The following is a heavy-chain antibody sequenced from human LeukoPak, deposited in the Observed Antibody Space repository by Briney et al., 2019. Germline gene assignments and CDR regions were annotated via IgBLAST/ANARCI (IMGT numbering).Heavy chain of an antibody. V-gene: IGHV3-7*01. CDR3: TRTVGATPFDN. CDR2: IKQDGSET. D-gene: IGHD1-26*01. J-gene: IGHJ4*02. CDR1: GFTFSSYW. Sequence: PGGSLRLSCGTSGFTFSSYWMSWVRQAPGKGLEWVANIKQDGSETYCADSVKGRFTISRDNAQNSVHLQMNSLRAEDTSVYFCTRTVGATPFDNWGQGTLVTVSS.